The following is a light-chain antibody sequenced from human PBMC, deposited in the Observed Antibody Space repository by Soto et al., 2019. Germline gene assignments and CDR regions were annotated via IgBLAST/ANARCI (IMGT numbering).Light chain of an antibody. V-gene: IGKV3D-15*01. Sequence: EIVLSPSPATLSLSPGERAPLSGRASQSVSSNLAWYQQKPGQAHRLLIYGASTRATGIPARFSGSGSGTEFTLTISSLQPEEFATYFCQQSYTIPFTFGQGTKVDIK. CDR1: QSVSSN. CDR3: QQSYTIPFT. J-gene: IGKJ2*01. CDR2: GAS.